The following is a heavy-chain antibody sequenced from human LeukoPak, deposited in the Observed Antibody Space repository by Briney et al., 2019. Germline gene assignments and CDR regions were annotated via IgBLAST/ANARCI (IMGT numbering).Heavy chain of an antibody. J-gene: IGHJ4*02. CDR3: AKDRGALGYCSGGTCYADY. CDR1: GFTFSSYA. CDR2: ISGSGGST. V-gene: IGHV3-23*01. D-gene: IGHD2-15*01. Sequence: GGSLRLSCAASGFTFSSYAMSWVRQAPGKGLEWVSVISGSGGSTYYADSVKGRFTISRDNSKNTLYLQMNRLRAEDTAVYYCAKDRGALGYCSGGTCYADYWGQGTLVTVSS.